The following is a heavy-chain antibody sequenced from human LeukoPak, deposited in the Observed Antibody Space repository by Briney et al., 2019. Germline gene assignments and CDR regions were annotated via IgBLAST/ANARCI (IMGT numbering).Heavy chain of an antibody. CDR1: GFTFSSYG. D-gene: IGHD3-22*01. CDR3: AKPPYDSSGYFSSP. Sequence: GGSLRLSCAASGFTFSSYGMSWVRQAPGKGLEWVSAISGSGGSTYYADSVKGRFTISRDNSKNTLYLQMNSLRAEDTAVYYCAKPPYDSSGYFSSPWGQGTLVTVSS. J-gene: IGHJ5*02. CDR2: ISGSGGST. V-gene: IGHV3-23*01.